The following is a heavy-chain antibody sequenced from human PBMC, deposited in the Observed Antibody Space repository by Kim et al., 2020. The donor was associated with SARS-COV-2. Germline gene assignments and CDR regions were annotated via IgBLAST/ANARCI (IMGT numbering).Heavy chain of an antibody. J-gene: IGHJ4*02. V-gene: IGHV5-51*01. Sequence: YSPSFQGQVTISADKSISTAYLQWSSLKASDTAMYYCARHYYDSSGYWKDWGQGTLVTVSS. D-gene: IGHD3-22*01. CDR3: ARHYYDSSGYWKD.